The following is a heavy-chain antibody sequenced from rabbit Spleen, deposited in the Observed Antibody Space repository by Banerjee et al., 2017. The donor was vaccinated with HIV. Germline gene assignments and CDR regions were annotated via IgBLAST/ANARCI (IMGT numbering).Heavy chain of an antibody. J-gene: IGHJ6*01. Sequence: QEQLKETGGGLVQPGGSLTLSCKASGIDLSSNAMSWVRQAPGKGLEWIGDIYPGFGITNYANWVKGRFTISSDNAQNTVDLQMNSLTAADTATYFCTRNANGGWDLWGPGTIVTVS. CDR3: TRNANGGWDL. CDR2: IYPGFGIT. D-gene: IGHD4-1*01. V-gene: IGHV1S47*01. CDR1: GIDLSSNA.